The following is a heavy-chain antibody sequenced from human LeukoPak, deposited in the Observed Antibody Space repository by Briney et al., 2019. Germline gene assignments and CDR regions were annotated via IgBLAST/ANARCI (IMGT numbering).Heavy chain of an antibody. J-gene: IGHJ4*02. CDR3: AREGYSYGRAIDY. V-gene: IGHV4-61*01. CDR2: IFYSGSI. CDR1: GGSVSSGCYY. Sequence: SETLSLTCTVSGGSVSSGCYYWSWLRQPPGKGLEWFGYIFYSGSINYNPSLKSRVNISVDTSKNKFSLELSSVTAADTAVYYCAREGYSYGRAIDYWGQGTLVTVSS. D-gene: IGHD5-18*01.